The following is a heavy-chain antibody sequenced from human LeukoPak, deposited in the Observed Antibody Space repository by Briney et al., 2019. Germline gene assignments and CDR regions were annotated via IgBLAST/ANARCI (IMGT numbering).Heavy chain of an antibody. Sequence: GGSLRLSXVASGFTFSTYWMHWVRQVPGKGLVWVSHIHTDGRSTSYADSVKGRFTISRDNAKNTLYLQMNSLRVEDTAVYYCARDLYDSSGYAYWGQGTLVTVSS. CDR3: ARDLYDSSGYAY. CDR2: IHTDGRST. CDR1: GFTFSTYW. D-gene: IGHD3-22*01. J-gene: IGHJ4*02. V-gene: IGHV3-74*01.